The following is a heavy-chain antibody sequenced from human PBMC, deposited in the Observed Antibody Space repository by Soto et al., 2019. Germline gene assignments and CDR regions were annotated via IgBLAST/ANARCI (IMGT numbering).Heavy chain of an antibody. J-gene: IGHJ5*02. Sequence: LRLSCVASGFTFTTYWMSWVRQAPGKGLEWVANIRQDGGAQYYVDSVKGRFTISRDNAKNSVYLQMDSLRVEDTAVYYCVRGGHGSGSYLGSSWGQGILVTAPQ. CDR3: VRGGHGSGSYLGSS. D-gene: IGHD3-10*01. V-gene: IGHV3-7*03. CDR1: GFTFTTYW. CDR2: IRQDGGAQ.